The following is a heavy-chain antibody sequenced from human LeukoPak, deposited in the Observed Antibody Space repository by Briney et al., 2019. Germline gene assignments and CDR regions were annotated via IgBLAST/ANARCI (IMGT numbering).Heavy chain of an antibody. V-gene: IGHV3-30*02. CDR2: IRYDGSNK. CDR1: GFTFSGSA. J-gene: IGHJ6*03. CDR3: ASLSGSGSRNYYYYYYMDV. D-gene: IGHD3-10*01. Sequence: GGSLRLSCAASGFTFSGSAMHWVRQAPGKGLEWVAFIRYDGSNKYYADSVKGRFTISRDNSKNTLYLQMNSLRAEDTAVYYCASLSGSGSRNYYYYYYMDVWGKGTTVTISS.